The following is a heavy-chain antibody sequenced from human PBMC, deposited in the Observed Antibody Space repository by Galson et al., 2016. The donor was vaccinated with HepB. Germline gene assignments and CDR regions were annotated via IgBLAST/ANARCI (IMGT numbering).Heavy chain of an antibody. D-gene: IGHD1-1*01. V-gene: IGHV4-39*01. Sequence: SIASDIYYWDWIRQPPGRGLEWIGSLHYGETIYYNASLKSRVSISVDTSTNRTSLRMSSVTAADTAVYYCARQGGSTWNDRNYYGLDVWGQGTTVTVSS. CDR1: SIASDIYY. J-gene: IGHJ6*02. CDR2: LHYGETI. CDR3: ARQGGSTWNDRNYYGLDV.